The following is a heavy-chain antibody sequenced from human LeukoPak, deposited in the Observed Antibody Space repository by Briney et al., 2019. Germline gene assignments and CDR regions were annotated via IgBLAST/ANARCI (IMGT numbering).Heavy chain of an antibody. CDR2: IKQDGSVI. J-gene: IGHJ3*02. CDR3: AGDEGWTFDI. Sequence: PGGSLRLSCAASGFSFSTHWMSWFRQAPGKGLEWVALIKQDGSVIHYVDSVKGRFTISRDNAKNSLSLQMNSLRAEDTAVYYCAGDEGWTFDIWGQGTKVTVSS. CDR1: GFSFSTHW. D-gene: IGHD5-24*01. V-gene: IGHV3-7*01.